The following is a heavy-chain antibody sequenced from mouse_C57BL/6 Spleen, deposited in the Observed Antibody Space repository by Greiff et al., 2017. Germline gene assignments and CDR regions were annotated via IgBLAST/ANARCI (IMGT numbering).Heavy chain of an antibody. CDR3: ARTPSPLYYVYDGFDY. J-gene: IGHJ2*01. CDR2: IDPSDSET. D-gene: IGHD2-2*01. Sequence: QVQLQQPGAELVRPGSSVKLSCKASGYTFTSYWMHWVKQRPIQGLEWIGNIDPSDSETHYNQQFKDKATLTVDKSSSTAYMQLSSLTSEDSAVYYSARTPSPLYYVYDGFDYGGQGTPLTVSA. CDR1: GYTFTSYW. V-gene: IGHV1-52*01.